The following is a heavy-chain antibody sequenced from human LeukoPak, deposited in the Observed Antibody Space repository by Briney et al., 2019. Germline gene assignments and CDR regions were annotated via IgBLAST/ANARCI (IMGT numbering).Heavy chain of an antibody. J-gene: IGHJ3*02. Sequence: PSETLSLTCSVSGGSINNYYWSWIRQPPGKGLEWIGHIFYSGSTNYNPSLKSRVTISLVMSKNQISLKLSSVTTADTAMYYCARTDDAFHIWGHGTTVTFSS. CDR3: ARTDDAFHI. D-gene: IGHD2-21*02. CDR1: GGSINNYY. V-gene: IGHV4-59*01. CDR2: IFYSGST.